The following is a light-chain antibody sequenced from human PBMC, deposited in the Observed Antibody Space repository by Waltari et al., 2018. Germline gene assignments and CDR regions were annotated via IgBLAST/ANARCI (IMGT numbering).Light chain of an antibody. V-gene: IGKV1D-12*01. J-gene: IGKJ2*01. CDR2: AAS. CDR1: QDISSW. CDR3: QQANSFPGYT. Sequence: DIQMTQSPSSVSASVGDRVTITCRASQDISSWLAWYQQKPGKAPKLLIYAASILHSGVPSRFSGSGSGTDFTLTISSLQPEDFATYYCQQANSFPGYTFGQGTKLEI.